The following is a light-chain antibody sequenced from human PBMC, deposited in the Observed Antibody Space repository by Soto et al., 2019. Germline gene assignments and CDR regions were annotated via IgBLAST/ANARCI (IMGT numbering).Light chain of an antibody. CDR3: QHYNSYSEA. V-gene: IGKV1-5*03. CDR1: QTISSW. CDR2: KAS. J-gene: IGKJ1*01. Sequence: QSPSSLSASVGDRVTITCRASQTISSWLAWYQQKPGKAPKLLIYKASTLKSGVPSRFSGSGSGTEFTLTISSLQPDDFATYYCQHYNSYSEAFGQGTKVDIK.